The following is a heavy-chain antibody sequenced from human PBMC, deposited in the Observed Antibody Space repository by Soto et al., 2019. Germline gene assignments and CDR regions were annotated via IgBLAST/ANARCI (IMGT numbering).Heavy chain of an antibody. Sequence: GGSLRLSCAASGFSLSSYWMNWVRQAPGKGLEWVANIKQDGSEKYYVDSVKGRFFISRDNAKNSLYLQVNSLRAEDTAVYYCVRDADASGWYHYGMDVWGQGTMVTVSS. V-gene: IGHV3-7*01. J-gene: IGHJ6*02. CDR1: GFSLSSYW. CDR3: VRDADASGWYHYGMDV. D-gene: IGHD6-19*01. CDR2: IKQDGSEK.